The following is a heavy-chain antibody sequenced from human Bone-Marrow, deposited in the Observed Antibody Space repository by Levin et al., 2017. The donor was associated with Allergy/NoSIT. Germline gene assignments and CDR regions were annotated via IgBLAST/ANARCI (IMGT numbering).Heavy chain of an antibody. CDR3: ARELRGAGRPQPIVAFDP. V-gene: IGHV1-46*01. CDR1: GYTFTSYY. D-gene: IGHD5-12*01. J-gene: IGHJ5*02. Sequence: ASVKVSCKASGYTFTSYYMHWVRQAPGQGLEWMGIINPSGGSTSYAQKFQGRVTMTRDTSTSTVYMELSSLRSEDTAVYYCARELRGAGRPQPIVAFDPWGQGTLVTVSS. CDR2: INPSGGST.